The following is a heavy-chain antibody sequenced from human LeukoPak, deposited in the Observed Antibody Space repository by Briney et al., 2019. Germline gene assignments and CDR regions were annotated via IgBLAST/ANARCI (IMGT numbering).Heavy chain of an antibody. CDR1: GYTFTSYG. Sequence: ASVKVSCTASGYTFTSYGISWVRQAPGQGLEWRGWISAYNGNTNYAQKLQGRVTMTTDTSTSTAYMELRSLRSDDTAVYYCARDQTPYYDSSVEVDYWGQGTLVTVSS. CDR2: ISAYNGNT. D-gene: IGHD3-22*01. J-gene: IGHJ4*02. CDR3: ARDQTPYYDSSVEVDY. V-gene: IGHV1-18*01.